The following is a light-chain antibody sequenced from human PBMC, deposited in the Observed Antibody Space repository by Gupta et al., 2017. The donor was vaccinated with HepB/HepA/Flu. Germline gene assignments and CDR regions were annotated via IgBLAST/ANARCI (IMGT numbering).Light chain of an antibody. CDR3: QQGIA. Sequence: DFQMNQSPISLSAPLGDRVTITCHANQDINNYLNWYQHKPGKAPKLLIFDASNLETGVPSRFSGSGSGTDVTVTISSLQPEDIATYYCQQGIAFGGGTKVEV. J-gene: IGKJ4*01. V-gene: IGKV1-33*01. CDR1: QDINNY. CDR2: DAS.